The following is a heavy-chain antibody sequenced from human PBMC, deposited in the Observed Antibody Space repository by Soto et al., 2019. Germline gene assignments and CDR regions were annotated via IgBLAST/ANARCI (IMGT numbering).Heavy chain of an antibody. CDR1: GYTLAELS. CDR3: ATTSGGGSYTLDY. CDR2: FDPEDGET. J-gene: IGHJ4*02. D-gene: IGHD1-26*01. V-gene: IGHV1-24*01. Sequence: GSLKVSCRVSGYTLAELSMHWVRQAPGKGLEWMGGFDPEDGETTYAQKFQGRVTMTEDTSTDTAYMELSSLRSEDTAVYYCATTSGGGSYTLDYWGKGTLVTVSP.